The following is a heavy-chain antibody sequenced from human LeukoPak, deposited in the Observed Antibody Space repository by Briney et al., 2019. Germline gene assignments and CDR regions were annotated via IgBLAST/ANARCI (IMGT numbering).Heavy chain of an antibody. D-gene: IGHD4-11*01. CDR3: ARVLQSGYGMDV. CDR2: INPNSGGT. J-gene: IGHJ6*02. CDR1: GYTFTSYG. Sequence: ASVKVSCKASGYTFTSYGISWVRQAPGQGLEWMGWINPNSGGTNYAQKFQGWVTMTRDTSISTAYMELSRLRSDDTAVYYCARVLQSGYGMDVWGQGTTVTVSS. V-gene: IGHV1-2*04.